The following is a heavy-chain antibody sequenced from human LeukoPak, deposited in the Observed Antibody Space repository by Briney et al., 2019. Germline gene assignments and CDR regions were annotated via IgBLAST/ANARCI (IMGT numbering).Heavy chain of an antibody. Sequence: ASVKVSSKASGYTFTGYYMHWVRQAPGQGLEWMGWIDPNSGGTNYAQKFQGRVTMTRDTSISTAYMELSRLRSDDTAVYYCARGWESRRSGDYWGQGTLVTVSS. J-gene: IGHJ4*02. D-gene: IGHD1-26*01. CDR3: ARGWESRRSGDY. CDR1: GYTFTGYY. CDR2: IDPNSGGT. V-gene: IGHV1-2*02.